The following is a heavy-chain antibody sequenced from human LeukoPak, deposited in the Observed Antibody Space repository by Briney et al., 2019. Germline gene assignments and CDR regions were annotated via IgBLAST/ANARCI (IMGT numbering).Heavy chain of an antibody. CDR2: ISYDGSNK. D-gene: IGHD6-19*01. Sequence: PGRPLRLSCAASGFTFSSYAMHWVRQAPGKGLEWVAVISYDGSNKYYADSVKGRFTISRDNSKNTLYLQMNSLRSEDTAVYYCARGSPQGWRHFDYWGQGTLVTVSS. CDR3: ARGSPQGWRHFDY. J-gene: IGHJ4*02. CDR1: GFTFSSYA. V-gene: IGHV3-30-3*01.